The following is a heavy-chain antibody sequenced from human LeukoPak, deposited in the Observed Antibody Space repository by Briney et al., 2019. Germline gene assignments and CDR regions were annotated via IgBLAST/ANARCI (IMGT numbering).Heavy chain of an antibody. CDR2: IKQDGSEK. Sequence: HSGGSLRLSCAASGFTFSSYWMSWVRQAPGKGMEWVANIKQDGSEKYYVDSVKGRFTISRDNAKNSLYLQMNSLRAEDTAMYYCARNYYDSSGYWTPDYWGQGTLVTVSS. J-gene: IGHJ4*02. CDR3: ARNYYDSSGYWTPDY. CDR1: GFTFSSYW. V-gene: IGHV3-7*01. D-gene: IGHD3-22*01.